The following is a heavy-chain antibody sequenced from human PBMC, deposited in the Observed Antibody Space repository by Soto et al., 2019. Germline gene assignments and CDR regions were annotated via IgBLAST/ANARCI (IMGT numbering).Heavy chain of an antibody. CDR2: IFTTGSK. CDR3: ARDEQLSDYYYYGMDV. V-gene: IGHV4-4*07. D-gene: IGHD6-6*01. CDR1: GGPISGYY. Sequence: PPETLSLTCTVSGGPISGYYWSWIRQPAGKGLEWIGRIFTTGSKNYNPSLKSRLTMSVDTSKNQFSLKLSSVTAADTAVYYCARDEQLSDYYYYGMDVWGQGTTVTVSS. J-gene: IGHJ6*02.